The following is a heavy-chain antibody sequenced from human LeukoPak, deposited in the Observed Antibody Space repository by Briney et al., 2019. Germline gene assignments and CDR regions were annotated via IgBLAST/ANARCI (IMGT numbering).Heavy chain of an antibody. D-gene: IGHD3-10*01. J-gene: IGHJ5*02. Sequence: SETLSLTCTVSSGSISNYCWSWIRQPAGKGLEWIGRIYTSGSTTYNPSLKSRLTISIDTSKNQFSLKLSSVTAADTAVYYCARDSGTTGEVKFDPWGQGTLVTVSS. CDR3: ARDSGTTGEVKFDP. CDR1: SGSISNYC. V-gene: IGHV4-4*07. CDR2: IYTSGST.